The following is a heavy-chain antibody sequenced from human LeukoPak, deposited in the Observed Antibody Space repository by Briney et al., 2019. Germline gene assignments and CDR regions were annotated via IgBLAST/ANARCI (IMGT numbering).Heavy chain of an antibody. D-gene: IGHD4-17*01. CDR1: GFTVSSNY. CDR3: ARDSISGDPFDY. Sequence: GGSLRLFCAASGFTVSSNYMSWVRQAPGNGLEWVSVIYSGGSTYYADSVKGRFTISRDNSKNTLYLQMNSLRAEDTAVYYCARDSISGDPFDYWGQGTLVTVSS. V-gene: IGHV3-53*01. CDR2: IYSGGST. J-gene: IGHJ4*02.